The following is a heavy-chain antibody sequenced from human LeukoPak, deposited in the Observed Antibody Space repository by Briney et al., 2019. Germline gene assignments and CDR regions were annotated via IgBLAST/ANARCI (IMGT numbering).Heavy chain of an antibody. V-gene: IGHV4-61*02. CDR3: ARGMAAAETRARNYYMDV. Sequence: SQTLSLTCTVSGGSISSGSYYWSWIRQPAGKGLEWIGRIYTSGSTNYNPSLKSRVTISVDTSKNQFSLKLSSVTAADTAVYYCARGMAAAETRARNYYMDVWGEGTTVTVSS. CDR2: IYTSGST. D-gene: IGHD6-13*01. CDR1: GGSISSGSYY. J-gene: IGHJ6*03.